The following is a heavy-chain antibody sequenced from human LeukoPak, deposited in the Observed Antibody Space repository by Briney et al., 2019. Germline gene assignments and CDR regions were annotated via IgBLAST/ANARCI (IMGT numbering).Heavy chain of an antibody. CDR2: IYYSGST. CDR3: ARPYSSLARSAFDI. CDR1: GGSISSSSYY. V-gene: IGHV4-39*01. J-gene: IGHJ3*02. Sequence: TSETLSLTCTVSGGSISSSSYYWGWIRQPPGKGLEWIGSIYYSGSTYYNPSLKRLVTISVDTSKNQFSLKLSSVTAADTAVYYCARPYSSLARSAFDIWGQGTMVTVSS. D-gene: IGHD2-15*01.